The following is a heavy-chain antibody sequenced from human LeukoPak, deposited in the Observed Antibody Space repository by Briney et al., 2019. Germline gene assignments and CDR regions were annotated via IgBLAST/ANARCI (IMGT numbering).Heavy chain of an antibody. CDR2: IYYSGST. CDR1: GDSISSYY. V-gene: IGHV4-59*01. CDR3: AREVPIVRGLRWDY. J-gene: IGHJ4*02. Sequence: PSETLSLTRTVSGDSISSYYWNWVRQSPGKGLEWIGYIYYSGSTNCDPSLKSRVTISIDTSKNQFSLKLRSVTAADTAVYYCAREVPIVRGLRWDYWGQGTLVTVSS. D-gene: IGHD3-10*01.